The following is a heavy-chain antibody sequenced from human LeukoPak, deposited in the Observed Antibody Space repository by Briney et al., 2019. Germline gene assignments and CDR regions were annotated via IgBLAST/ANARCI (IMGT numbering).Heavy chain of an antibody. CDR2: ISAYNGHT. V-gene: IGHV1-18*01. Sequence: ASVKVSCKASGYAFTSYGFTWVRQAPGRGLEWMGWISAYNGHTNYAQKLQGRVTMTTDTSTSTAYMELRSLRSDDTAVYYCARRDGYNSFDYWGQGTLVTVSS. D-gene: IGHD5-24*01. CDR1: GYAFTSYG. J-gene: IGHJ4*02. CDR3: ARRDGYNSFDY.